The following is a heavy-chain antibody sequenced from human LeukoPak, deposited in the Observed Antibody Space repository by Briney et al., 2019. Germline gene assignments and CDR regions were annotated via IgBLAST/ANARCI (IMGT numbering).Heavy chain of an antibody. V-gene: IGHV3-23*01. D-gene: IGHD1-26*01. CDR3: AKHSGEVIVGATVNA. CDR2: ISRSGTST. CDR1: GFTFNTYA. J-gene: IGHJ4*02. Sequence: GGSLRLSCAASGFTFNTYAMTWVRQAPGKGLEWVSAISRSGTSTYYGDSVKGRFTSSRDNSKNTLFLQMNSLRAEDTAVYYCAKHSGEVIVGATVNAWGQGTLVTVSS.